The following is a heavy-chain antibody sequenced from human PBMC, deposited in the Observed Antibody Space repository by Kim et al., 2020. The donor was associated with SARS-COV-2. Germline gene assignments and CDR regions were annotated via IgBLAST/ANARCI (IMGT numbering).Heavy chain of an antibody. CDR2: FDPEDGET. CDR1: GYTLTELS. D-gene: IGHD3-10*01. CDR3: ATSSHYYGSGSQVAFSWFDP. Sequence: ASVKVSCKVSGYTLTELSMHWVRQAPGKGLEWMGGFDPEDGETIYAQKFQGRVTMTEDTSTDTAYMELSSLRSEDTAVYYCATSSHYYGSGSQVAFSWFDPWGQGTLVTVSS. J-gene: IGHJ5*02. V-gene: IGHV1-24*01.